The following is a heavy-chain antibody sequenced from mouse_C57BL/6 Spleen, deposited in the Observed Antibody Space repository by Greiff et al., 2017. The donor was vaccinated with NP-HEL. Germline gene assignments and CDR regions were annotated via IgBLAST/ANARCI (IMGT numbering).Heavy chain of an antibody. CDR2: ISSGSSII. Sequence: EVKVVESGGGLVKPGGSLKLSCAASGFTFSDYGMHWVRQAPEKGLEWVANISSGSSIIYYADTVKGRFTISRDNAKNTLFLQMTSLRSEDTAMYYCARTYGINYYAMDYWGQGTSVTVSS. D-gene: IGHD2-1*01. CDR1: GFTFSDYG. CDR3: ARTYGINYYAMDY. J-gene: IGHJ4*01. V-gene: IGHV5-17*01.